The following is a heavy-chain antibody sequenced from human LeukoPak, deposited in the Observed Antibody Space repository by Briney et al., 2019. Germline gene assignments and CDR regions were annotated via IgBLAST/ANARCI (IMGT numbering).Heavy chain of an antibody. CDR2: TSTSSIYI. V-gene: IGHV3-21*01. CDR3: ARDLGPSYSEYDWRGIFDY. J-gene: IGHJ4*02. CDR1: GFTFSSYS. Sequence: GALRLSCAASGFTFSSYSMSWVRQAPGKGLDWVSSTSTSSIYIYYADSVKGRFTISRDNAKNSLYLQMNSLRAEDTAVYYCARDLGPSYSEYDWRGIFDYWGQGTLVTVSS. D-gene: IGHD1-26*01.